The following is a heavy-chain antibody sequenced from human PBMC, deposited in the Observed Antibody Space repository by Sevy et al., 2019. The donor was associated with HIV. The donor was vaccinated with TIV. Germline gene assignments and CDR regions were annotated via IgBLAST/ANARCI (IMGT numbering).Heavy chain of an antibody. CDR1: GFSFSNSA. CDR3: VKDPDYNFWRGDYGMDV. D-gene: IGHD3-3*01. Sequence: GGSLRLSCSGSGFSFSNSAMNWVRQTPGKGLKYVSAISSDGVSTYYTDSVRGRFTISRDKSKDTLYLQMSSLRVEDTAVDYCVKDPDYNFWRGDYGMDVWGQGTTVTVSS. CDR2: ISSDGVST. V-gene: IGHV3-64D*06. J-gene: IGHJ6*02.